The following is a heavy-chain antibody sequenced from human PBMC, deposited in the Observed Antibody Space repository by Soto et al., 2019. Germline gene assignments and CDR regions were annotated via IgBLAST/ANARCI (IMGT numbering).Heavy chain of an antibody. CDR2: IHSDGSTT. CDR1: GFTFNYYW. V-gene: IGHV3-74*01. D-gene: IGHD5-18*01. Sequence: PGGSLRLSCAASGFTFNYYWMHWVRQAPGQGLVWVSHIHSDGSTTTYADSVKGRFTISRDNAKNTLYLQMNSLTAEDTAVYFCVRDRDTYGLSFFDYWGQGTLVTVSS. J-gene: IGHJ4*02. CDR3: VRDRDTYGLSFFDY.